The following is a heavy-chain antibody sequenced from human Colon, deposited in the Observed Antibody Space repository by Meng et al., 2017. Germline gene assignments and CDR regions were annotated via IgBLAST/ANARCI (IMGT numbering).Heavy chain of an antibody. CDR1: GGSFSGLY. Sequence: QVPIKQVGAWLLNPSRTLSLTCAVSGGSFSGLYWSWIRQPPGKGLEWIGEIDHFGISNYNSSLKGRLTMSVDTSKKQISLTLTSVTAADTAVYYCATGLRHGDWFDPWGPGTLVTVSS. V-gene: IGHV4-34*02. D-gene: IGHD4-17*01. CDR2: IDHFGIS. J-gene: IGHJ5*02. CDR3: ATGLRHGDWFDP.